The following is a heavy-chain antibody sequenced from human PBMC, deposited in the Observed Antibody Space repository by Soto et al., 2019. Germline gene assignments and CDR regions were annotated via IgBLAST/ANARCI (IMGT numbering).Heavy chain of an antibody. CDR3: AKEPVGPDWYFDL. J-gene: IGHJ2*01. Sequence: PGGSRRLSCAASGFTFRSYAMSWVRQAPGKGPEWVSSISGSGISTHYADSVKGRFTVSRDNSKNTLYLQMNSLRAEDTAVYNCAKEPVGPDWYFDLWGRGTLVTVSS. CDR2: ISGSGIST. V-gene: IGHV3-23*01. CDR1: GFTFRSYA.